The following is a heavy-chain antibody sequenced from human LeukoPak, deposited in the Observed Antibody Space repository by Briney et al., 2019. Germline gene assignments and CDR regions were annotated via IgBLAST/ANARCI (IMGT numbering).Heavy chain of an antibody. Sequence: GGSLRLSCAASGFTFSSYWMHWVRQAPGKGLVWVSRINSDGSSTIYADSVKGRFTISRDNSKKTLYLQMNSLRAEDTAVYYCAKDQYYSDSSGSDYWGQGTLVTVSS. D-gene: IGHD3-22*01. CDR3: AKDQYYSDSSGSDY. CDR2: INSDGSST. V-gene: IGHV3-74*01. CDR1: GFTFSSYW. J-gene: IGHJ4*02.